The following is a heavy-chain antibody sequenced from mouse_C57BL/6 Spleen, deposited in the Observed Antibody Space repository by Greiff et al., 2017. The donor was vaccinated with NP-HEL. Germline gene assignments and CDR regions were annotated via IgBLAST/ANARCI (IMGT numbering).Heavy chain of an antibody. CDR1: GFNIKNTY. V-gene: IGHV14-3*01. Sequence: VQLQQSVAELVRPGASVKLSCTASGFNIKNTYMHWVKQRPEQGLEWIGRIDPANGNTKYAPKFQGKATITADTSSNTAYLQLSSLTSEDTAIYYCDRVSIYYGYDGNAMDYWGQGTSVTVSS. D-gene: IGHD2-2*01. J-gene: IGHJ4*01. CDR2: IDPANGNT. CDR3: DRVSIYYGYDGNAMDY.